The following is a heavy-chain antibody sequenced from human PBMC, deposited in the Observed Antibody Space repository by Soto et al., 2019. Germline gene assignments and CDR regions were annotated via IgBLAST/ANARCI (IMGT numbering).Heavy chain of an antibody. CDR3: ARAAVAAGGPFDK. J-gene: IGHJ4*02. Sequence: XETLSVTCAVAGWSFSGFFWGWIRQPPGKGLEWIGEVNHGGSTNYNPSLKSRVTISSDTSKNHFSLTLRSVTAADTAVYYCARAAVAAGGPFDKWGQGALVTVSS. D-gene: IGHD2-15*01. V-gene: IGHV4-34*01. CDR2: VNHGGST. CDR1: GWSFSGFF.